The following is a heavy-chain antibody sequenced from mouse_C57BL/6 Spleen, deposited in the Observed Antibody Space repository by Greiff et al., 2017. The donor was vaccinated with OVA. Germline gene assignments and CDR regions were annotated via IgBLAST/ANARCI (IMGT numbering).Heavy chain of an antibody. D-gene: IGHD2-1*01. Sequence: EVQLQQSGPELVKPGASVKMSCKASCYSFTDYNMNWVKQSTEKSLEWIGVINPNYGTTSYNQKFKGKATLTVDPSSSTAYLQLNSLTSEDAAVYYCARGNYYAMDYWGQGTSVTVSA. CDR3: ARGNYYAMDY. CDR2: INPNYGTT. J-gene: IGHJ4*01. CDR1: CYSFTDYN. V-gene: IGHV1-39*01.